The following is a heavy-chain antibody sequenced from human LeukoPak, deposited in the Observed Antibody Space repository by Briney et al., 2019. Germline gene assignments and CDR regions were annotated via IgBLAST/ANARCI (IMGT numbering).Heavy chain of an antibody. Sequence: SETLSLTCTVSGGSISSYYWSWIRQPPGKGLEWIGYIYYSGSTNYNPSLKSGVIVSVDTSKNQFSLKLSSVTAADTAVYYCAGGNNPYFFDYWGQGTLVTVSS. CDR3: AGGNNPYFFDY. CDR2: IYYSGST. D-gene: IGHD1-14*01. V-gene: IGHV4-59*01. CDR1: GGSISSYY. J-gene: IGHJ4*02.